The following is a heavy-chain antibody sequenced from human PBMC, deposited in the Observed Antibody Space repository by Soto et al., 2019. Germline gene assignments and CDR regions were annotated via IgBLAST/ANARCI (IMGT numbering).Heavy chain of an antibody. CDR1: GVSVNSYD. J-gene: IGHJ5*02. V-gene: IGHV3-21*01. CDR2: ITSSSSYI. CDR3: ARDPRPSTYYSFRRGYPTNGFDP. Sequence: GGSLRLSCAASGVSVNSYDMSWVRQAPGKGLEWVSSITSSSSYIYYADSVKGRFTISRDNAKNSLYLQMNSLRAEDTAVYYCARDPRPSTYYSFRRGYPTNGFDPWGQGTLVTVSS. D-gene: IGHD3-3*01.